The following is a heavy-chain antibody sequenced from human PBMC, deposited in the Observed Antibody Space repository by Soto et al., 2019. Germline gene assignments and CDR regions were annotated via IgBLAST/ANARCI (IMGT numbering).Heavy chain of an antibody. V-gene: IGHV1-69*02. Sequence: QVQLVQSGAEVKKPGSSVKVSCKASGGTFSSYTISWVRQAPGQGLEWMGRIIAILGIAKYAQKFQGRVTITADKSTSTAYMELSSLRSEDTAVYYCASKDYDSSDYYYYGMDVWGQGTTVPVSS. D-gene: IGHD3-22*01. CDR1: GGTFSSYT. CDR2: IIAILGIA. J-gene: IGHJ6*02. CDR3: ASKDYDSSDYYYYGMDV.